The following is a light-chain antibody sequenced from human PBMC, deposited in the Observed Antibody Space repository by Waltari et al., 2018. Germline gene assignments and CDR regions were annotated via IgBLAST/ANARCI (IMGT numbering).Light chain of an antibody. V-gene: IGLV3-1*01. J-gene: IGLJ1*01. Sequence: SYELTPPPSVSVSPGQTASITCSGDKLGDKYACWYQRKPGQSPLLVIYQDTLRPSGSPERFSGSSSWNTPTLTVGGTQAMDEADYYCQAWDSSTRYVFGSGTKVTVL. CDR3: QAWDSSTRYV. CDR2: QDT. CDR1: KLGDKY.